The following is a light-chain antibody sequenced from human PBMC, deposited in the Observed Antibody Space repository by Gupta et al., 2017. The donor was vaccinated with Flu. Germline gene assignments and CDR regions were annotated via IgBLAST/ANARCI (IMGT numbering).Light chain of an antibody. V-gene: IGKV2-28*01. Sequence: VTAGEPAASCGRSSESLRQRNGDNYLEGYVEKRGQSPEVRIYVGAKRGGGVPDRWSGSGAGTDFTLKRSRVEGEDVGVDDCRQALQTRRSFGQGTRLEIK. CDR2: VGA. J-gene: IGKJ5*01. CDR3: RQALQTRRS. CDR1: ESLRQRNGDNY.